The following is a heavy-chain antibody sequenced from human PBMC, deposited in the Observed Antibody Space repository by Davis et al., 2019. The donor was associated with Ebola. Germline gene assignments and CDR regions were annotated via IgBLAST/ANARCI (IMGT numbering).Heavy chain of an antibody. D-gene: IGHD4-17*01. J-gene: IGHJ6*02. CDR3: ARLYGDYVADGMDV. CDR1: GYTFTSYG. V-gene: IGHV1-18*01. CDR2: ISAYNGNT. Sequence: ASVKVSCKASGYTFTSYGISWVRQAPGQGLEWMGWISAYNGNTNYAQKLQGRVTMTTDTSTSTAYMELRSLRSEDTAVYYCARLYGDYVADGMDVWGQGTTVTVSS.